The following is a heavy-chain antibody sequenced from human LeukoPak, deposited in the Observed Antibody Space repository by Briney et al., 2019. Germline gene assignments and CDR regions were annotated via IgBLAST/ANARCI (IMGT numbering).Heavy chain of an antibody. D-gene: IGHD3/OR15-3a*01. V-gene: IGHV1-46*01. CDR1: GYTFTSYY. Sequence: ASVKVSCKASGYTFTSYYMHWVRQAPGQGLEWMGIINPSGGSTSYAQKFQGRVTMTRDTSTSTVYMELSSLTSEDTAVYYCARDFSWTGDYYYYGMDVWGQGTTVTVSS. CDR3: ARDFSWTGDYYYYGMDV. J-gene: IGHJ6*02. CDR2: INPSGGST.